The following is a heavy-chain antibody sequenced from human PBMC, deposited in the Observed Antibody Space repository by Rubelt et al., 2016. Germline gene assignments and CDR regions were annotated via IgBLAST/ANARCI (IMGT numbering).Heavy chain of an antibody. CDR3: AREVNYGSDY. V-gene: IGHV1-2*06. D-gene: IGHD4-17*01. CDR2: INPNSGGT. J-gene: IGHJ4*02. CDR1: GYTFTSYG. Sequence: QVQLVQSGAEVKKPGASVKVSCKASGYTFTSYGISWVRQAPGQGLEWMGRINPNSGGTNYAQKFQGRVTMTRDTSISTAYMELSRLRSDDTAVYYCAREVNYGSDYWGQGTLVTVSS.